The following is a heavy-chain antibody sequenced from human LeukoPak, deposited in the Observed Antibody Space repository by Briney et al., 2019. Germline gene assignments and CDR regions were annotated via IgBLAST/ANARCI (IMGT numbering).Heavy chain of an antibody. CDR3: ARASRIRYCSGCNCYWFDP. D-gene: IGHD2-15*01. Sequence: SETLSLTCTVSGGSISSGGYHWGWIRQPPGKGLEWIGCIYHGGNTYYNPSLKSRVTISIDRSKNQFSLRLTCGTAADTAVYYCARASRIRYCSGCNCYWFDPWGQGTLVTVSS. CDR2: IYHGGNT. V-gene: IGHV4-30-2*01. CDR1: GGSISSGGYH. J-gene: IGHJ5*02.